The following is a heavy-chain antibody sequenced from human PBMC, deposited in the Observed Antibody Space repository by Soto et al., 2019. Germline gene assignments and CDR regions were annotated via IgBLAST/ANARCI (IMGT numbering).Heavy chain of an antibody. D-gene: IGHD5-18*01. CDR3: ASSPHTPQYSYGSGPEYGYYFDY. CDR2: IYYSGST. CDR1: GGSISSGGYY. V-gene: IGHV4-31*03. Sequence: QVQLQESGPGLVKPSQTLSLTCTVSGGSISSGGYYWSWIRQHPGKGLEWIGYIYYSGSTYYNPSLKSRVTIAAETSKNQFSQKLSSVTAADTAVYYCASSPHTPQYSYGSGPEYGYYFDYWGQGTLVTVSS. J-gene: IGHJ4*02.